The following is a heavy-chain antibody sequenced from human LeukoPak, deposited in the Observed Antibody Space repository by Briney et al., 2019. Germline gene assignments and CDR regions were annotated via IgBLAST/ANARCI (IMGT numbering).Heavy chain of an antibody. CDR2: ISSSSSTI. D-gene: IGHD6-19*01. J-gene: IGHJ4*02. V-gene: IGHV3-48*02. Sequence: GGSLRLSCAASGFTFSSYSMDWVRQAPGKGLEWVSYISSSSSTIYYADSMKGRFTISRDNAKNSLYLQMNSLRDEDTAVYFCARTPSIAVAATCFDYWGQGTLVTVSS. CDR3: ARTPSIAVAATCFDY. CDR1: GFTFSSYS.